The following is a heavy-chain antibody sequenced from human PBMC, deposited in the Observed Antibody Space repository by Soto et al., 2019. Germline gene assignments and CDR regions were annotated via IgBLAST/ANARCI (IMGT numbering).Heavy chain of an antibody. CDR3: ATLWFGERILYYYYMDV. V-gene: IGHV3-23*01. J-gene: IGHJ6*03. D-gene: IGHD3-10*01. CDR2: ISGSGSST. Sequence: GGSLRLSCAASGFTFSSYSMSWVRQAPGKDLVWVSGISGSGSSTSYADSVKGRFTISRDNAKNTLYLQMNSLRAEDTAVYYCATLWFGERILYYYYMDVWGKGTTVTVSS. CDR1: GFTFSSYS.